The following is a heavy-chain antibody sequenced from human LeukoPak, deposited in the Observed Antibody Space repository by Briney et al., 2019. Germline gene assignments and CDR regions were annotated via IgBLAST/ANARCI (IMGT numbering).Heavy chain of an antibody. CDR2: INPNSGGT. CDR1: GYTFTGYY. D-gene: IGHD3-10*01. Sequence: ASVKVSCKASGYTFTGYYMHWVRQAPGQGLEWMGWINPNSGGTNYAQKFQGWVTMTRDTSINTAYMELSRLRSDDTAVYYCAREREWFGELSPWGQGTLVTVSS. CDR3: AREREWFGELSP. V-gene: IGHV1-2*04. J-gene: IGHJ5*02.